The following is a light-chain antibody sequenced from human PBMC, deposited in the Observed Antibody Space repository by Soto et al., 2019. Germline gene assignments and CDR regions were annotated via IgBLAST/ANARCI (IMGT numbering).Light chain of an antibody. CDR1: QGIRND. CDR3: LQFNTFPWT. J-gene: IGKJ1*01. Sequence: IQVTQSPYSLSASVRDRVTITCRASQGIRNDLGWYQQQPGKAPKLLISAASSLQSGVPSRFSGSGSGTDFALTISSLQPEDFATYYCLQFNTFPWTFGQGTKVDIK. CDR2: AAS. V-gene: IGKV1-6*01.